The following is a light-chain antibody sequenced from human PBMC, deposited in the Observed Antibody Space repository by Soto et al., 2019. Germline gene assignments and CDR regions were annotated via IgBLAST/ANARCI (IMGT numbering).Light chain of an antibody. CDR2: DVS. J-gene: IGLJ1*01. Sequence: QSALTQPASLSGSPGQSITISCTGTSSDVGGYSYVSWYQQHPGKAPKLMIYDVSNRPSGVSNRFSGSKSGNTASLTISGLQAEDEADYYYSSYSASSTTHYVFGTGTKLTVL. CDR1: SSDVGGYSY. CDR3: SSYSASSTTHYV. V-gene: IGLV2-14*03.